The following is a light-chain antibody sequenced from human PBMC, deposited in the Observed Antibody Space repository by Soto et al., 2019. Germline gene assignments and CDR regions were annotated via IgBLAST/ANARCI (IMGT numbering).Light chain of an antibody. CDR3: AAWDDSLSGVV. CDR2: RNN. J-gene: IGLJ2*01. CDR1: SSNIGSNY. Sequence: QAVVTQPPSASGTPGQRVTISCSGSSSNIGSNYVFWYQHLPGTAPKLLIYRNNQRPSGVPDRFSGSKSGTSASLAISGLRSEDETDYYCAAWDDSLSGVVFGGGTKLPS. V-gene: IGLV1-47*01.